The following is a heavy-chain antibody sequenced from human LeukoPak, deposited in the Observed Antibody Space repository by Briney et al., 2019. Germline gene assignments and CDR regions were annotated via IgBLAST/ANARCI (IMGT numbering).Heavy chain of an antibody. D-gene: IGHD2/OR15-2a*01. CDR3: VRDPFFSVP. V-gene: IGHV3-7*01. CDR1: GFTIRNQW. Sequence: GGSLRLSCAVPGFTIRNQWMSWVRQAPGKGLEWVANIKEDGREKYYVDSVKGRFTISRDNGKNSLYLQMNSLRVDDTALYYCVRDPFFSVPWGQGTLVPVSS. J-gene: IGHJ5*02. CDR2: IKEDGREK.